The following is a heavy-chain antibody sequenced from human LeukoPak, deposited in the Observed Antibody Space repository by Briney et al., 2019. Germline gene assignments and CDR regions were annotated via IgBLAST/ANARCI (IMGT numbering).Heavy chain of an antibody. J-gene: IGHJ3*02. V-gene: IGHV4-4*09. CDR2: IYTSGST. Sequence: SETLSLTCTVSGGSISSYYWSWIRQPPGKGLEWIGYIYTSGSTNYNPSLKSRVTISVVTSKNQFSLKLSSVTAADTAVYYCARHYYDSSGYPRGAFDIWGQGTMVTVSS. CDR3: ARHYYDSSGYPRGAFDI. D-gene: IGHD3-22*01. CDR1: GGSISSYY.